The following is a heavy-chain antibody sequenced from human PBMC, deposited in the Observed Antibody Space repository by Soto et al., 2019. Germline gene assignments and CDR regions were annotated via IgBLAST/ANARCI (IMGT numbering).Heavy chain of an antibody. Sequence: EVQLVKSGGGLVQAGGSLRLSCAASGFTFSSYNLNWVRQAPGKGLEWVSFISSGSTTIYHADSVKGRFTISRDNAKNSLYLQMNSLRAEDTAVYYCARDLGYSGYDRIFDIWRQGTMVTVSS. CDR3: ARDLGYSGYDRIFDI. J-gene: IGHJ3*02. D-gene: IGHD5-12*01. CDR2: ISSGSTTI. CDR1: GFTFSSYN. V-gene: IGHV3-48*01.